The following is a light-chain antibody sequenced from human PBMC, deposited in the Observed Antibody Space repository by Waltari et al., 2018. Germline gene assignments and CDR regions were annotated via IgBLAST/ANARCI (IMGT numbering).Light chain of an antibody. V-gene: IGLV3-25*03. CDR1: LLEKQY. Sequence: SYELTQPSSMSVSPGQTARTTCCGTLLEKQYGYWYQQKPGQAPILVIFKDNERPSGIPERFSGSSSGTTVTLTISGVQAEDEADYYCQSADSSGPSVVFGGGTKLT. CDR3: QSADSSGPSVV. CDR2: KDN. J-gene: IGLJ2*01.